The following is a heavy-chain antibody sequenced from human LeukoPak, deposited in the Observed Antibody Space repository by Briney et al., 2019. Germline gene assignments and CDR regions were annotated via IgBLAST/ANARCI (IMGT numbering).Heavy chain of an antibody. CDR3: AREDCSSTSCYTGSGY. V-gene: IGHV3-7*01. D-gene: IGHD2-2*02. CDR1: GFTFSSYW. Sequence: GGSLRLSCAASGFTFSSYWMSWVRQAPGKGLEWVANIKQDGSEKYYVDSVKGRFTISRGNAKNSLYLQMNSLRAEDTAVYYCAREDCSSTSCYTGSGYWGQGTLVTVSS. J-gene: IGHJ4*02. CDR2: IKQDGSEK.